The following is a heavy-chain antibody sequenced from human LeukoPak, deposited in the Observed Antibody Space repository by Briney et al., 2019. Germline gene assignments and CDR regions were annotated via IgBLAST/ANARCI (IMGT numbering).Heavy chain of an antibody. J-gene: IGHJ4*02. CDR3: AGVRWLHFLGGSFDY. V-gene: IGHV1-69*05. D-gene: IGHD5-24*01. CDR1: GGTFSSYA. CDR2: IIPIFGTA. Sequence: SVKVSCKASGGTFSSYAISWVRQAPGQGLEWMGGIIPIFGTANYAQKFQGRVTITTDESTSTAYMELSSLRSEDTAVYYCAGVRWLHFLGGSFDYWGQGTLVTVSS.